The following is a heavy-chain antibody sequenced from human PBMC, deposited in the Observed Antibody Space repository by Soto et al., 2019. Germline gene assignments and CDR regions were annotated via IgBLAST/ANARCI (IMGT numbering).Heavy chain of an antibody. CDR2: IYHSGST. Sequence: SETLSLTCAVSGGSISSGGYSWSWIRQPPGKGLEWIGYIYHSGSTYYNPSLKSRVTISVDRSKNQFSLKLSSVTAADTAVYYCARHRLKVANFDFWGQGTQVTVSS. J-gene: IGHJ4*02. CDR1: GGSISSGGYS. CDR3: ARHRLKVANFDF. V-gene: IGHV4-30-2*01. D-gene: IGHD2-15*01.